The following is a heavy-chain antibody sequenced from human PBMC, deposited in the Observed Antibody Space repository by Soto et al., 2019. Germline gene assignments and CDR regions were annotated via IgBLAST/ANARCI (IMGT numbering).Heavy chain of an antibody. D-gene: IGHD3-3*01. V-gene: IGHV3-30-3*01. CDR3: ARSVTIFGVVNIGGHFDY. CDR1: GFTFSSYA. Sequence: PGGSLRLSCAASGFTFSSYAMHWVRQAPGKGLEWVAVISYDGSNKYYADSVKGRFTISRDNSKNTLYLQMNSLRAEDTAVYYCARSVTIFGVVNIGGHFDYWGQGTLVTVSS. J-gene: IGHJ4*02. CDR2: ISYDGSNK.